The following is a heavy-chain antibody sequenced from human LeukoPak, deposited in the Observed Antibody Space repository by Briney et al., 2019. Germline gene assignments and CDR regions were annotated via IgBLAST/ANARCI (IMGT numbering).Heavy chain of an antibody. V-gene: IGHV4-59*12. D-gene: IGHD3-9*01. CDR3: ARGILTGPIYAFDI. J-gene: IGHJ3*02. CDR2: IYYSGST. Sequence: SETLSPTCTVSGGSIGSYYWSWIRQPPGKGLEWIGHIYYSGSTNYNPSLKSRVTISVGTSRNQFSLKLSSVTAADTAVYYCARGILTGPIYAFDIWGQGTMVTVSS. CDR1: GGSIGSYY.